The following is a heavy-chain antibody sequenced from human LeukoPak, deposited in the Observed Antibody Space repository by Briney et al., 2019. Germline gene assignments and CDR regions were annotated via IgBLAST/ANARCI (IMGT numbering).Heavy chain of an antibody. CDR2: ISTYHGNT. V-gene: IGHV1-18*01. CDR3: ARRPNHYDTSGYDY. J-gene: IGHJ4*02. Sequence: ASVTVSCKASGYTFTTAGIGWVRQAPGQVLEGMGWISTYHGNTNYAQIFQDRVTLTTHTSTSTAYMELRRLRSDDTAVYYCARRPNHYDTSGYDYWGQGTLVTVSS. D-gene: IGHD3-22*01. CDR1: GYTFTTAG.